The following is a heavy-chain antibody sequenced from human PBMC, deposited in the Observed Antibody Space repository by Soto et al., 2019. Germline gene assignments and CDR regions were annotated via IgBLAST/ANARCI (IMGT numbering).Heavy chain of an antibody. V-gene: IGHV4-39*07. CDR3: ARAEGGIFDY. J-gene: IGHJ4*02. Sequence: SETLSLTCTVSGGSISSPHDYWAWFRQSPGRGLEWIASIYYSGSTYYNPSLKSRVTISVDRSKNQFSLKLSSVTAADTAVYYCARAEGGIFDYWGQGTLVTVSS. CDR2: IYYSGST. CDR1: GGSISSPHDY.